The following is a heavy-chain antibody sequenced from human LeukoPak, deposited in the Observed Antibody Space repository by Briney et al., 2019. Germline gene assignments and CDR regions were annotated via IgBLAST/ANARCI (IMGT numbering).Heavy chain of an antibody. CDR2: IYPGDSDT. J-gene: IGHJ5*02. CDR1: GYSFTSYW. Sequence: GESLKISCKGSGYSFTSYWIGWVRQMPGKGLEWMGIIYPGDSDTRYSPSFQGQVTISADKSISTAYLQWSSLKASDTAMYYCARLNPLDYYGSGSWFDPWGQGTLVTVSS. CDR3: ARLNPLDYYGSGSWFDP. V-gene: IGHV5-51*01. D-gene: IGHD3-10*01.